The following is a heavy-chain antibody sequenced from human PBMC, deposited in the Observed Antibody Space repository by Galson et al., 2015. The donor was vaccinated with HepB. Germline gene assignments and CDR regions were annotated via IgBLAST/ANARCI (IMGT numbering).Heavy chain of an antibody. D-gene: IGHD3-22*01. CDR3: AKDRGYYDSSGLYGMDV. V-gene: IGHV3-30*18. J-gene: IGHJ6*02. CDR1: GFTFSSYG. Sequence: SLRLSCAASGFTFSSYGMHWVRQAPGKGLEWVAVISYDGSNKYYADSVKGRFTISRDNTKNTLYLQMNSLRAEDTAVYYCAKDRGYYDSSGLYGMDVWGQGTTVTVSS. CDR2: ISYDGSNK.